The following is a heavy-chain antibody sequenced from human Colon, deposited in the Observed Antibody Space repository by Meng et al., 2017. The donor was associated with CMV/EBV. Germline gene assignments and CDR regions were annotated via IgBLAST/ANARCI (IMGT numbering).Heavy chain of an antibody. CDR3: ATSRSGYSDFDH. V-gene: IGHV4-31*02. CDR2: IYYSGST. CDR1: NGSISSGGYY. D-gene: IGHD3-3*01. J-gene: IGHJ4*02. Sequence: LRLSCTVANGSISSGGYYWSWIRQHPGKGLEWIGYIYYSGSTYYNPSLKSRVTISIDKSENQFSLNLNSMTAADTAVYYCATSRSGYSDFDHWGQGTLVTVSS.